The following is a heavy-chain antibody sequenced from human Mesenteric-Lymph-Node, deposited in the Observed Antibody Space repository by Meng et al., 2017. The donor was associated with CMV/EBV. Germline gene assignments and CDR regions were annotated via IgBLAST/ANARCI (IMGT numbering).Heavy chain of an antibody. CDR2: IYYSGST. D-gene: IGHD3-10*01. CDR1: GSISSGGYY. CDR3: ARDRSLWFGEYYFDY. V-gene: IGHV4-31*02. J-gene: IGHJ4*02. Sequence: GSISSGGYYWSWIRQHPGKGLEWIGYIYYSGSTYYNPSLKSRVTISVDTSKNQFSLKLSSVTAADTAVYYCARDRSLWFGEYYFDYWGQGTLVTVSS.